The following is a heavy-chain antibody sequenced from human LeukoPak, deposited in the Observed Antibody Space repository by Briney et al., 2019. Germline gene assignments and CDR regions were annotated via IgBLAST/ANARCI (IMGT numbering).Heavy chain of an antibody. CDR3: AAYQQQLAFDY. CDR2: IYSSGDT. J-gene: IGHJ4*02. D-gene: IGHD6-13*01. CDR1: GDAISSYY. Sequence: SETLSLTCTVSGDAISSYYWSWIRQPAGKGLEWIGRIYSSGDTNYNPSLKSRVTMSIDTSKKQFSLNLSSVTAADTAVYYCAAYQQQLAFDYWGQGTLVTVSS. V-gene: IGHV4-4*07.